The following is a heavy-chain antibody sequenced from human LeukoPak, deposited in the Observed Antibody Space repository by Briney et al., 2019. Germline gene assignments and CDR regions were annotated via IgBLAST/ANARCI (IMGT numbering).Heavy chain of an antibody. CDR2: IYYSGST. D-gene: IGHD3-9*01. CDR3: ARRGLRYFDWLLQRPFDY. Sequence: PSETLSLTCTVSGGSISSSTYYWGWIRQPPGKGLEWIGSIYYSGSTYYNPSLKSRVTISVDTSKNQFSLKLSSVTAADTAVYYCARRGLRYFDWLLQRPFDYWGQGTLVTVSS. V-gene: IGHV4-39*01. CDR1: GGSISSSTYY. J-gene: IGHJ4*02.